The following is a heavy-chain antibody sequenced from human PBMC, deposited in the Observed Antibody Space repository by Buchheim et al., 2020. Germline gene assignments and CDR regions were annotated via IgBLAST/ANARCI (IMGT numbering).Heavy chain of an antibody. CDR1: GFSFRNYD. CDR2: IKSDGSVT. V-gene: IGHV3-74*03. J-gene: IGHJ4*02. Sequence: EVQLVESGGGLVQPGGSLRLSCAASGFSFRNYDMHWVRQAPGKGLVWVSRIKSDGSVTTYADSVKGRFTISRDNAKNTLSLQMNSLGADDTALYYCASPYLDYYGSGTSYNGDYWGQGTL. CDR3: ASPYLDYYGSGTSYNGDY. D-gene: IGHD3-10*01.